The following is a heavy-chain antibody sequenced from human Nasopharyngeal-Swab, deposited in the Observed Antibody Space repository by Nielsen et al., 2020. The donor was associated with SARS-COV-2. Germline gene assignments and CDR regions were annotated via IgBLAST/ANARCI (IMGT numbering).Heavy chain of an antibody. CDR2: ISWNSDYL. CDR1: GFTFDDYG. Sequence: SLKIACAASGFTFDDYGMSWVRQAPGKGLEWVSCISWNSDYLGYADSVKGRFTISRDNARNSLYLQMNSLRAEDTALYYCSKGRMAGSNYYYYYDMDVWGQGTTVTVSS. CDR3: SKGRMAGSNYYYYYDMDV. J-gene: IGHJ6*02. D-gene: IGHD6-19*01. V-gene: IGHV3-9*01.